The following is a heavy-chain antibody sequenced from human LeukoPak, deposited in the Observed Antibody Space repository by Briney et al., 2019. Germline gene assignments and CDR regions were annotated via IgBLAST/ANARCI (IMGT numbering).Heavy chain of an antibody. V-gene: IGHV4-34*01. CDR3: ARGRDRLAGRAWFY. CDR2: INHSGST. D-gene: IGHD3-10*01. Sequence: SETLSLTCAVYGGSFSGYYWSWIRQPPGKGLEWIGEINHSGSTNYNPSLKSRVTISVDTSKSQFSLKLSSVTAADTAVYYCARGRDRLAGRAWFYWGQGTLVTVSS. CDR1: GGSFSGYY. J-gene: IGHJ4*02.